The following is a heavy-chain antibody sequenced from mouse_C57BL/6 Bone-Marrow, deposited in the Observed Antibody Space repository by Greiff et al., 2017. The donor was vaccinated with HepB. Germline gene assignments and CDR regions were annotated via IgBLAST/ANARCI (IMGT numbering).Heavy chain of an antibody. CDR1: GYSITSGYY. V-gene: IGHV3-6*01. D-gene: IGHD4-1*01. J-gene: IGHJ2*01. CDR2: ISYDGSN. CDR3: AREEGLTGTDFDY. Sequence: EVQLVESGPGLVKPSQSLSLTCSVPGYSITSGYYWNWIRQFPGNKLEWMGYISYDGSNNYNPSLKNRISITRDPSKNQFFLKLNSVTTEDTATYYCAREEGLTGTDFDYWGQGTTLTVSS.